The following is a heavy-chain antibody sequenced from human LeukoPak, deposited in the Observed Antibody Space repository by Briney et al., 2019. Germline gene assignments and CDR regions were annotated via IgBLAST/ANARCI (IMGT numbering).Heavy chain of an antibody. CDR1: GYTFTSYY. CDR2: INPSGGST. V-gene: IGHV1-46*01. CDR3: ARSQQYQLLLP. D-gene: IGHD2-2*01. J-gene: IGHJ5*02. Sequence: ASVKVSCKASGYTFTSYYMHWVRHAPGQGLEWMGIINPSGGSTSYAQKFQGRVTMTSDTSTGTVYMELSSLRSEDTAVYYCARSQQYQLLLPWGQGTLVTVSS.